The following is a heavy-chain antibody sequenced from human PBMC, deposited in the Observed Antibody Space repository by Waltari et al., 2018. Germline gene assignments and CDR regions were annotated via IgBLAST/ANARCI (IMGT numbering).Heavy chain of an antibody. V-gene: IGHV4-31*02. CDR1: AFTFSSYA. CDR2: IYYSGST. Sequence: VQLLESGGGLVQPGGSLRLSCAASAFTFSSYAMRWVRQAPGKGLEWIGYIYYSGSTYYNPSLKSRVTISVDTSKNQFSLKLSSVTAADTAVYYCARDRGYGDYSLDYWGQGTLVTVSS. D-gene: IGHD4-17*01. J-gene: IGHJ4*02. CDR3: ARDRGYGDYSLDY.